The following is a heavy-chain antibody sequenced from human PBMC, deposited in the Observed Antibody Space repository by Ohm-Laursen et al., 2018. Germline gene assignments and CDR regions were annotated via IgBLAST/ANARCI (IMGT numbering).Heavy chain of an antibody. CDR1: GFTFSSYW. D-gene: IGHD3-22*01. J-gene: IGHJ5*02. CDR2: IKQDGSKT. CDR3: ARKLYYYDSGDKGWFDP. Sequence: SLRLSCTASGFTFSSYWMSWVRQAPGKGLEWVANIKQDGSKTYYVDSVKGRFTISRDNAQNSLYLQMNSLRAEDTAVYYCARKLYYYDSGDKGWFDPWGQGTLVTVSS. V-gene: IGHV3-7*01.